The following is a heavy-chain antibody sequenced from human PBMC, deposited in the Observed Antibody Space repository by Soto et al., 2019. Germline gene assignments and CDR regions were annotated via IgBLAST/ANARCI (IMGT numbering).Heavy chain of an antibody. CDR3: TRGPRSTSTGTGAF. J-gene: IGHJ4*02. V-gene: IGHV3-74*01. CDR1: GFTFSMYW. Sequence: GSLRLSCAASGFTFSMYWMHWVRQVPGKGPEWVSRINDDGSSTNYMDSVKGRFTISRDNAKNTLYLQMNDLRAEDTAVYYCTRGPRSTSTGTGAFWGQGTLVTVSS. CDR2: INDDGSST. D-gene: IGHD1-1*01.